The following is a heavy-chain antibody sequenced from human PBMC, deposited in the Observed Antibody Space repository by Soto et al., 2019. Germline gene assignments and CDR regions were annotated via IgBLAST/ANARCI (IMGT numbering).Heavy chain of an antibody. CDR3: ARDASSSSSADY. J-gene: IGHJ4*02. D-gene: IGHD6-6*01. CDR2: IYSGGST. V-gene: IGHV3-66*01. CDR1: GFTVSSNY. Sequence: EVQLVESGGGLVQPGGSLRLSCAASGFTVSSNYMSWVRQAPGKGLEWVSVIYSGGSTYYADSVKGRFTISRDNSKNTLYLQMNSLRAEDTAVYYCARDASSSSSADYWGQGTLVTVSS.